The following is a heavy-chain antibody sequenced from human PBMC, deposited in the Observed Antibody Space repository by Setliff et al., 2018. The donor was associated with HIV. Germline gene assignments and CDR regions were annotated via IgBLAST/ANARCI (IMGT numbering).Heavy chain of an antibody. D-gene: IGHD6-19*01. Sequence: SETLSLTCTVSGGSNRSDSYYWTWIRQPAGEGLEWIGRIYSSGNTNYNPSLESRVTISVDTSKNQFSLKLSSVTAADTAVYYCAREEKLSAVAGTMYYYYAMDVWGQGTTVTVSS. V-gene: IGHV4-61*02. J-gene: IGHJ6*02. CDR2: IYSSGNT. CDR3: AREEKLSAVAGTMYYYYAMDV. CDR1: GGSNRSDSYY.